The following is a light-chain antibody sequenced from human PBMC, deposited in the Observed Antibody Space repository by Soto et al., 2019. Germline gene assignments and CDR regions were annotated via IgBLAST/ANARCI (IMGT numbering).Light chain of an antibody. V-gene: IGLV6-57*02. CDR3: QTYDSNNVI. Sequence: NFMLTQPHSLSGSPGKTVIISCTGSSGSIASNYVQWYQQRPGSAPTTVIYDDTHRPSGVPDRFSGSIDKSSNSASLTISGLNIEDEADYYCQTYDSNNVIFGGGTKVTVL. J-gene: IGLJ2*01. CDR1: SGSIASNY. CDR2: DDT.